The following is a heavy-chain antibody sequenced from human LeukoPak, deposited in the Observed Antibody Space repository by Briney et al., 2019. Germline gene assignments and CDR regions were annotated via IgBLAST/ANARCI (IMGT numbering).Heavy chain of an antibody. D-gene: IGHD2-15*01. Sequence: GGSLRLSCAASGFTFSNFAMGWVRQAPGKGLGWVSSISESGGSTYYADSVKGRFTISRDNSKNTLYLQMNSLRAEDTAVYYCAKGSATGYFDYWGQGTLVTVSS. J-gene: IGHJ4*02. CDR1: GFTFSNFA. CDR3: AKGSATGYFDY. CDR2: ISESGGST. V-gene: IGHV3-23*01.